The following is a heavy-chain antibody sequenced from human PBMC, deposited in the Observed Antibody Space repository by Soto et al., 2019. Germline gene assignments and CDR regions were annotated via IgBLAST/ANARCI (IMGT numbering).Heavy chain of an antibody. Sequence: ISYKPPGYRCCSSRMAPVRYIHGKGLEWTGTIYTGDSDTTYSGSFPGQVTLSVDKSIHTAYLHWTSLKASDTAIYYCARQHPQYSSAWCNRGEGTLVT. CDR1: GYRCCSSR. CDR3: ARQHPQYSSAWCN. J-gene: IGHJ4*02. CDR2: IYTGDSDT. V-gene: IGHV5-51*01. D-gene: IGHD6-19*01.